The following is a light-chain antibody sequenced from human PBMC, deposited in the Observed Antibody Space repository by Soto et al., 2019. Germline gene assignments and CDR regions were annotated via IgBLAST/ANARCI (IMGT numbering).Light chain of an antibody. J-gene: IGLJ1*01. CDR1: TGAVTSGHF. Sequence: QAVVTQEPSLTVSPGGTVTLTCGSSTGAVTSGHFHYWFQQKPGQAPRTLIYDTSNKYSWTPARFSGSLLGGKAALTLSGAQPEDEADYHCMVSYSGAHVFGTGTKLTVL. V-gene: IGLV7-46*01. CDR2: DTS. CDR3: MVSYSGAHV.